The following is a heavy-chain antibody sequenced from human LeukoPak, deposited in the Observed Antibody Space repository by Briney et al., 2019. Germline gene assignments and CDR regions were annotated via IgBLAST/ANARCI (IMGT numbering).Heavy chain of an antibody. CDR1: GASFSDSY. CDR3: ARGYTRGTYSSRSPFDY. V-gene: IGHV4-34*01. J-gene: IGHJ4*02. D-gene: IGHD6-13*01. Sequence: SETLSLTCAVYGASFSDSYWSWIRQSPEKGLEWIGEINNSGSTSYNPSLNSRVIMSVDRSKNQFSLRLTSVTAADTAVYYCARGYTRGTYSSRSPFDYWGQGTLVTVSS. CDR2: INNSGST.